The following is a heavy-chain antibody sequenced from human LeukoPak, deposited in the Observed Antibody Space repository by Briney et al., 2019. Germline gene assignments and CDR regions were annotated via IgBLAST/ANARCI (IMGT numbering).Heavy chain of an antibody. CDR3: ARAAYGSGSYLDY. D-gene: IGHD3-10*01. Sequence: GGSLRLSCAASGFSLSSDSMSWVRQAPGKGLEWVSFSRSSTSTIYYGDSVKGRFTISGDNAKNSLYLQMNSLRAEDTAVYYCARAAYGSGSYLDYWGQGTLVTVSS. J-gene: IGHJ4*02. CDR2: SRSSTSTI. V-gene: IGHV3-48*01. CDR1: GFSLSSDS.